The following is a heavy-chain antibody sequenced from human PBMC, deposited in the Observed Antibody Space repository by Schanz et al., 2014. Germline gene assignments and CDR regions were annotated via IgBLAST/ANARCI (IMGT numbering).Heavy chain of an antibody. CDR1: GYTLSAYS. CDR2: VNPSVRGT. J-gene: IGHJ4*02. Sequence: QVLQVQSGSELKKPGTSVKVSCKASGYTLSAYSLHWVRQAPGQGLEWMGIVNPSVRGTHFAREFQGRVTVTSDTSTSTVYMELSGLKSEDTAVYYCAGAFDSSGYYFDYWGQGTLVTVSS. V-gene: IGHV1-46*03. CDR3: AGAFDSSGYYFDY. D-gene: IGHD3-22*01.